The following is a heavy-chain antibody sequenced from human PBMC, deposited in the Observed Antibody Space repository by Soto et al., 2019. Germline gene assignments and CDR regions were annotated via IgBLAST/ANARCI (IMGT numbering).Heavy chain of an antibody. Sequence: GGSLRLSCAASGFTFSIYAMSWVRHAPGKGLEWVSAISGSGGSTYYADSVKGRFTISRDNSKNTLYLQMNSLRAEDTAVYYCAKARQGYLTPRTFDYWGQGTLVTVSS. D-gene: IGHD1-1*01. J-gene: IGHJ4*02. CDR2: ISGSGGST. V-gene: IGHV3-23*01. CDR1: GFTFSIYA. CDR3: AKARQGYLTPRTFDY.